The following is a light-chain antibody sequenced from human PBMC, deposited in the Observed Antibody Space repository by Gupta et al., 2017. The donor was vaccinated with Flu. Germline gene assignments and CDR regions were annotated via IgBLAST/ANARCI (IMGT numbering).Light chain of an antibody. Sequence: VDSYTLVSGYQPPPGTAPTILIFVVSDRPSGVPDRFSVSKSGNTASLTISGLKAEDEADYYCSSYTITSTLVFGGGTKLTVL. CDR1: VDSYTL. J-gene: IGLJ3*02. V-gene: IGLV2-18*02. CDR3: SSYTITSTLV. CDR2: VVS.